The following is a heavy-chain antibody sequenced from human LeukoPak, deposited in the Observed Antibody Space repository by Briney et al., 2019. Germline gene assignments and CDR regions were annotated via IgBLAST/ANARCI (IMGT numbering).Heavy chain of an antibody. CDR1: GGSISSYY. J-gene: IGHJ4*02. CDR2: IYTSGST. CDR3: ARGNYDFWSGYIYYFDY. V-gene: IGHV4-4*07. Sequence: SETLSLTCTVSGGSISSYYWSWIRQPAGKGLEWIGRIYTSGSTNYNPSLKSRVTMSVDTSKNQFSLKLSSVTAADTAVYYCARGNYDFWSGYIYYFDYRGQGTLVTVSS. D-gene: IGHD3-3*01.